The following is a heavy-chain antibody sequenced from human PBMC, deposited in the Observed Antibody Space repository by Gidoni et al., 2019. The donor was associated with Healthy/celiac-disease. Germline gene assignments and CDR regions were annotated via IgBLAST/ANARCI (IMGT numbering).Heavy chain of an antibody. D-gene: IGHD1-26*01. J-gene: IGHJ4*02. Sequence: EVQLVESGGGLVTPGGSLRLSCAASGFTFSNAWMSWVRQAPGKGLEWVGRIKSKTDGGTTDYAAPVKGRFTISRDDSKNTLYLQMNSLKTEDTAVYYCTTDREFPYAAELFDYWGQGTLVTVSS. V-gene: IGHV3-15*01. CDR3: TTDREFPYAAELFDY. CDR1: GFTFSNAW. CDR2: IKSKTDGGTT.